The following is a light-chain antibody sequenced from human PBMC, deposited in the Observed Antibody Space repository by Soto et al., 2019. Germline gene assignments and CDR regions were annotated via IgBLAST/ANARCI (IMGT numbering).Light chain of an antibody. CDR3: QQDYNSIT. J-gene: IGKJ5*01. Sequence: PVERVPPSHTASQSVSSSYVTWYQQKPGQAPRLLIYGASTRATGIPARFSGSGSGTDLTLTISSLQPEDFAVYYCQQDYNSITFGQGTRLAIK. CDR2: GAS. V-gene: IGKV3D-7*01. CDR1: QSVSSSY.